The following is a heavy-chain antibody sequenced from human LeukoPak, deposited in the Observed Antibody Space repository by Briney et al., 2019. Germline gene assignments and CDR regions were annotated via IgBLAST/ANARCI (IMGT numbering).Heavy chain of an antibody. Sequence: ASVKVSCKASGYTFTSYYMHWVRQAPGQGLEWMGIINPSGGSTSYAQKFQGRVTMTRDMSTSTVYMELSSLRSEDTAVYYCARDISGGLVRASGYDGDYWGQGTLVTVSS. D-gene: IGHD5-12*01. CDR3: ARDISGGLVRASGYDGDY. CDR2: INPSGGST. J-gene: IGHJ4*02. V-gene: IGHV1-46*01. CDR1: GYTFTSYY.